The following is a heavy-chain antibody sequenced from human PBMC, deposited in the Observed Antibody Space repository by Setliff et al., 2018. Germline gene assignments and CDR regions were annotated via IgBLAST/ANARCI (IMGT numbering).Heavy chain of an antibody. V-gene: IGHV4-38-2*01. D-gene: IGHD3-16*01. CDR3: ARLPNYVWGSPVDC. Sequence: SETLSLTCAVSGSAISSGHYWGWIRQPPGKGGLEWIGRFRPSGRTYYNPSLKSRVTISVDTSKNQFSLTLSSVTAADTAVYYCARLPNYVWGSPVDCWGQGTLVTVSS. CDR1: GSAISSGHY. J-gene: IGHJ4*02. CDR2: FRPSGRT.